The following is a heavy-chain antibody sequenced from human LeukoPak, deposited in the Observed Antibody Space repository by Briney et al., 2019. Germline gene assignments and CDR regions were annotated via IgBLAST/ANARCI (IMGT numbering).Heavy chain of an antibody. Sequence: PSETLSLTCSVSGDSISSSSSYWGWIRQPPGKGLEWIGSIYYSGSTYYNPSLKSRVTISVDTSKNQFSLKLSSVTAADTAVYYCARDIGDGYNYYYYYMDAWGKGTTVTVSS. CDR2: IYYSGST. CDR1: GDSISSSSSY. J-gene: IGHJ6*03. CDR3: ARDIGDGYNYYYYYMDA. D-gene: IGHD5-24*01. V-gene: IGHV4-39*07.